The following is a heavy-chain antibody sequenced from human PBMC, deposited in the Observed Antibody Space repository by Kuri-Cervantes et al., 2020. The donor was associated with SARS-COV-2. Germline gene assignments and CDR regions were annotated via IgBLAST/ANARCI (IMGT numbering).Heavy chain of an antibody. Sequence: GESLKISCAASGFTFSSYWMSWVRQAPGKGLEWVANIKQDGSEKYYVDSVKGRFTISRDNAKNSLYLQMNSLRAEDTAVYYCARVGGNDFWSDYLDYWGQGILVTVSS. J-gene: IGHJ4*02. V-gene: IGHV3-7*05. CDR2: IKQDGSEK. D-gene: IGHD3-3*01. CDR1: GFTFSSYW. CDR3: ARVGGNDFWSDYLDY.